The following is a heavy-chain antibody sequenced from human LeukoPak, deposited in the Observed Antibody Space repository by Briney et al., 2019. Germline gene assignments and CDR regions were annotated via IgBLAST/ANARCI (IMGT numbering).Heavy chain of an antibody. J-gene: IGHJ6*02. CDR3: ARGGGLDV. CDR1: GFTVSNSY. CDR2: INHNGNVN. Sequence: SLRLSCVASGFTVSNSYMSWVRQAPGKGLEWVASINHNGNVNYYVDSVKGRFTISRDNAKNSLYLQMSNLRAEDTAVYFCARGGGLDVWGQGATVTVSS. V-gene: IGHV3-7*03. D-gene: IGHD3-16*01.